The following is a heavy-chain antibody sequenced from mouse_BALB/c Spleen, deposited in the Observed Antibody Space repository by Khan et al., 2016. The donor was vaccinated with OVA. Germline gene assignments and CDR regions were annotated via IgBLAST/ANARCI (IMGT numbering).Heavy chain of an antibody. V-gene: IGHV9-3-1*01. Sequence: QIQLVQSGPELKKPGETVKISCKASGYTFTNYGMNWVKQAPGKGLKWMGWINTYTGEPTYADDFKGRFAFSLETSTTTAYLQTNNLKNEDTVTYFGARGGRRAMDYWGQGTSVTVSS. CDR3: ARGGRRAMDY. J-gene: IGHJ4*01. D-gene: IGHD3-3*01. CDR1: GYTFTNYG. CDR2: INTYTGEP.